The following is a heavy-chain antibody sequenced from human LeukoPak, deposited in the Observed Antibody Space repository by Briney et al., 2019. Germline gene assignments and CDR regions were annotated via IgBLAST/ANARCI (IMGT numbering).Heavy chain of an antibody. CDR1: GFIFNNYG. CDR3: AKGSSGYFFDL. V-gene: IGHV3-23*01. Sequence: GGSLRLSCTASGFIFNNYGLIWVRQAPGKGLKWVSAISNDGGGTNYADFVKGRFTISRDNSKNTLFLQMNSLRAEDTALYYCAKGSSGYFFDLWGQGTLVTVSS. D-gene: IGHD3-22*01. CDR2: ISNDGGGT. J-gene: IGHJ4*02.